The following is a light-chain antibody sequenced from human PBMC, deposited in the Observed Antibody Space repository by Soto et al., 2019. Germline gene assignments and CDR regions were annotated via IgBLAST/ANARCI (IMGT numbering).Light chain of an antibody. CDR1: SSDVGGYNY. J-gene: IGLJ1*01. Sequence: QSALTQPPSASGSPGQSVTISCTGTSSDVGGYNYVSWYQHHPGKVPKLMVYEVNKRPSGVPDRFSGSKSGNTASLTVSGLQAEDDADYYCTSYAGGNNVFGTGTKLTVL. CDR3: TSYAGGNNV. CDR2: EVN. V-gene: IGLV2-8*01.